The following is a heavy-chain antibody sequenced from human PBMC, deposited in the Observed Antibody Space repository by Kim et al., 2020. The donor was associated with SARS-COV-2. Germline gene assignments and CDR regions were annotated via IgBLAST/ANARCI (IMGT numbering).Heavy chain of an antibody. D-gene: IGHD2-15*01. J-gene: IGHJ5*02. CDR3: ARPISGGRWYWFDP. Sequence: TPSLKSRVTISVDTSKTLFSLMLNSVTAADTAVYYCARPISGGRWYWFDPWGQGALVTVSS. V-gene: IGHV4-59*08.